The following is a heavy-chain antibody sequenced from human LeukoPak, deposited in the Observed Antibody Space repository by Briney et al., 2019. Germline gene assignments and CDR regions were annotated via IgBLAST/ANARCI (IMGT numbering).Heavy chain of an antibody. V-gene: IGHV4-30-2*01. Sequence: SETLSLTCTVSGGSISSGGYYWSWIRQPPGKGLEWIGYIYHSGSTYYNPSLKSRVTISVDRSKNQFSLKLSSVTAADTAVYYCAREYDFLDVWGKGTTVTVSS. CDR1: GGSISSGGYY. D-gene: IGHD3-3*01. J-gene: IGHJ6*04. CDR3: AREYDFLDV. CDR2: IYHSGST.